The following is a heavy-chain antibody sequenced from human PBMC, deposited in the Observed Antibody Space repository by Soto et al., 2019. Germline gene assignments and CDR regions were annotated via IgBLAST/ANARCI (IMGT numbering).Heavy chain of an antibody. V-gene: IGHV4-4*02. J-gene: IGHJ4*02. D-gene: IGHD6-19*01. CDR1: GGSISSSNW. Sequence: PSETLSLTCAVSGGSISSSNWWSWVRQPPGKGLEWIGEIYHSGSTNYNPSLKSRVTISVDKSKNQFSLKLSSVTAADTAVYYCARGSGWPRNYYFDYWGQGTMVTVYS. CDR3: ARGSGWPRNYYFDY. CDR2: IYHSGST.